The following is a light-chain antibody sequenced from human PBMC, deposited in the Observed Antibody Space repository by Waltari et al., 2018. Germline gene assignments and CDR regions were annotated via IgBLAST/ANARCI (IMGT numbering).Light chain of an antibody. Sequence: QSALTQPASVSGSPGPSITISCTGTSSDIGGYNYVSWYQQHPGKAPKVMIYEVSNRPSGVSSRFSGSKSGNTASLTISGLQAEDEADYHCSSYSSSSTPWVFGGGTKLTVL. CDR2: EVS. V-gene: IGLV2-14*01. J-gene: IGLJ3*02. CDR3: SSYSSSSTPWV. CDR1: SSDIGGYNY.